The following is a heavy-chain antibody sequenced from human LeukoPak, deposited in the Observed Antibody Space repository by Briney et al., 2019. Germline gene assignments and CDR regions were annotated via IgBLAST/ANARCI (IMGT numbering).Heavy chain of an antibody. D-gene: IGHD3-3*02. J-gene: IGHJ4*02. CDR1: GFTFSSYA. V-gene: IGHV3-30-3*01. Sequence: GGSLRLSCAASGFTFSSYAMHWVRQAPGKGLEWVAVISYDGSNENYADSVKGRFTISRDNSKNTLYPQMNSLRAEDTAVYYCAKDEHFWSGYHGYWGQGTLVTVSS. CDR3: AKDEHFWSGYHGY. CDR2: ISYDGSNE.